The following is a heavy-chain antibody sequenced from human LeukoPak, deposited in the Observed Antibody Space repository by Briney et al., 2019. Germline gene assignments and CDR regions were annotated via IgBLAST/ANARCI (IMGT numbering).Heavy chain of an antibody. CDR1: GVSINNGNHF. D-gene: IGHD6-25*01. V-gene: IGHV4-61*02. J-gene: IGHJ4*02. CDR3: GFSEGDF. Sequence: SETLSLTCTVSGVSINNGNHFWTWIRQPAGKGLEWIGRIFTGGSTNYNPSLESRLTMSIDTSKNQFSLKLSSVTAADTAMYFCGFSEGDFWGQGALVTASS. CDR2: IFTGGST.